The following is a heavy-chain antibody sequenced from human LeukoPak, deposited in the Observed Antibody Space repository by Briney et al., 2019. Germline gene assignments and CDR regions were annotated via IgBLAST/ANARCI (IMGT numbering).Heavy chain of an antibody. CDR3: ARPSYFGDYRHAFDV. CDR2: IHYSGTT. CDR1: GGSISTYF. Sequence: PSETLSLTCTVSGGSISTYFWSWIRQPPGKGLEWIGNIHYSGTTNYNSSLKSRVTISLDTSTNQFSLNLISLTVADTAVYYCARPSYFGDYRHAFDVWGQGTMATVSS. J-gene: IGHJ3*01. V-gene: IGHV4-59*08. D-gene: IGHD3-10*01.